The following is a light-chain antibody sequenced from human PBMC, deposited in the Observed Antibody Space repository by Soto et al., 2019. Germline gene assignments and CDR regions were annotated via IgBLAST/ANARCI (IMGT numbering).Light chain of an antibody. J-gene: IGLJ1*01. Sequence: QSALTTPASVSGSPGQSITISCTGTTTDIGNYNLVSWYQLVPGKAPKFIIFEVSKRPSGVSDRFSGSKSGNTASLTISGLQAYDVSDYYCCSYAGTVAYVCGSGTNVTGL. CDR3: CSYAGTVAYV. V-gene: IGLV2-23*02. CDR1: TTDIGNYNL. CDR2: EVS.